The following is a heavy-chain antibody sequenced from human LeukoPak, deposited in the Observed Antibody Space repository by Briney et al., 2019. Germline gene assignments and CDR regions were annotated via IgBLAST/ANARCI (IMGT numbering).Heavy chain of an antibody. CDR1: GGSISSGDYY. D-gene: IGHD6-19*01. V-gene: IGHV4-30-4*08. CDR2: IYYSGST. J-gene: IGHJ4*02. CDR3: AVLAVAGFFDY. Sequence: PSETVSLTCTVSGGSISSGDYYWSWIRQPPGKGLEWIGYIYYSGSTYYNPSLKSRVTISVDTSKNQFSLKLSSVTASDTAVYYCAVLAVAGFFDYWGQGTLVTVSS.